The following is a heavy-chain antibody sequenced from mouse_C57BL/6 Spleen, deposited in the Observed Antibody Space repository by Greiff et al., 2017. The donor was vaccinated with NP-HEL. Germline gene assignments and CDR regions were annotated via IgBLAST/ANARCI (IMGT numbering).Heavy chain of an antibody. V-gene: IGHV1-85*01. Sequence: QVHVKQSGPELVKPGASVKLSCKASGYTFTSYDINWVKQRPGQGLEWIGWIYPRDGSTKYNEKFKGKATLTVDTSSSTAYMELHSLTSEDSAVYFCSSITTVVAPDAMDYWGQGTSVTVSS. CDR3: SSITTVVAPDAMDY. CDR1: GYTFTSYD. J-gene: IGHJ4*01. D-gene: IGHD1-1*01. CDR2: IYPRDGST.